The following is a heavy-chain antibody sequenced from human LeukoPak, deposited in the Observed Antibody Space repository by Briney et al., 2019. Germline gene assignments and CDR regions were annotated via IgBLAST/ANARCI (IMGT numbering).Heavy chain of an antibody. J-gene: IGHJ6*03. CDR3: ARVTAFYFYYMDF. CDR1: GFTFSSYW. V-gene: IGHV3-74*01. D-gene: IGHD2-15*01. Sequence: GGSLRLSCAASGFTFSSYWMHWVRQAPGKGLVWVSRINSDGSSTSYADSVKGRFTISRDNAKNTLYLQMNSLRAEDTAVYYCARVTAFYFYYMDFWGKGTTVTISS. CDR2: INSDGSST.